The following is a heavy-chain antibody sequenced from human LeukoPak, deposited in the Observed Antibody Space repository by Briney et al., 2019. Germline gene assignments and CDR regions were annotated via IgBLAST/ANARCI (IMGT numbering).Heavy chain of an antibody. CDR3: AKPPLLWFGENY. CDR2: ISGSGGST. CDR1: GFTFSSCA. D-gene: IGHD3-10*01. V-gene: IGHV3-23*01. J-gene: IGHJ4*02. Sequence: PGGSLRLSCAASGFTFSSCAMSWVRQAPGRGLEWVSAISGSGGSTYYADSVKGRFTISRDNSKNTLYLQMNSLRAEDTAVYYCAKPPLLWFGENYWGQGTLVTVSS.